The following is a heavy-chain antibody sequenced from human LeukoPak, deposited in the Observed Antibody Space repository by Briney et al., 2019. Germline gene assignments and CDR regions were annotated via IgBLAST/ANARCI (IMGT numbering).Heavy chain of an antibody. CDR2: ISSGSGYI. V-gene: IGHV3-21*01. D-gene: IGHD3-10*01. J-gene: IGHJ3*01. CDR1: GFTFSIYN. CDR3: ARVSGNSGNPI. Sequence: PGGSLRLSCAASGFTFSIYNMNWVRQAPGKGLEWVSSISSGSGYIYYADSVKGRFTISRDNAKNSLYLQMNSLRAEDTAVYYCARVSGNSGNPIWGQGTMVTVSS.